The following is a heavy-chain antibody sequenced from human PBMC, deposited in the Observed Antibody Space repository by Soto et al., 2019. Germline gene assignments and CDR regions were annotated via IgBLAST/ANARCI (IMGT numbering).Heavy chain of an antibody. J-gene: IGHJ4*02. V-gene: IGHV4-34*01. CDR2: INHSGST. CDR1: GGSFSGYY. Sequence: QVQLQQWGAGLLKPSETLSLTCAVYGGSFSGYYWSWIRQPPGKGLEWIGEINHSGSTNYNPSLNGRVTISVDTSKNQFSLKLSSVTAADTAVYYCARLTTDYDILTGYSKNAYFDYWGQGTLVTVSS. D-gene: IGHD3-9*01. CDR3: ARLTTDYDILTGYSKNAYFDY.